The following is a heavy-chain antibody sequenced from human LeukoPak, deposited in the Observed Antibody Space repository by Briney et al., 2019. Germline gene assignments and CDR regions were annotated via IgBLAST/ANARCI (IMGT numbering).Heavy chain of an antibody. V-gene: IGHV1-8*01. CDR2: MNPNSGNT. D-gene: IGHD3-3*01. J-gene: IGHJ4*02. CDR3: ARGLRSRYYDFWSGYYTTGVVDY. Sequence: ASVKVSYKASGYTFTSCDINWVRQATGQGLEWMGWMNPNSGNTGYAQKFQGRVTMTRNTSISTAYMELSSLRSEDTAVYYCARGLRSRYYDFWSGYYTTGVVDYWGQGTLVTVSS. CDR1: GYTFTSCD.